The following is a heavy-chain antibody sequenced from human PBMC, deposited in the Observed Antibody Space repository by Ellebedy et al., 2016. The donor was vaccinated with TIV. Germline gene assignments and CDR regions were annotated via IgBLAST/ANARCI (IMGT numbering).Heavy chain of an antibody. Sequence: GESLKISCNVSGSDFTDYWIGWVRQMPGKGLELMGVIYPADSTVNYSPSFQGLVTISADRSISTAYLQWSSLKASDTAMYYGARYSGGSYSYFDLWGRGTLVTVSS. J-gene: IGHJ2*01. CDR3: ARYSGGSYSYFDL. CDR2: IYPADSTV. V-gene: IGHV5-51*01. CDR1: GSDFTDYW. D-gene: IGHD2-15*01.